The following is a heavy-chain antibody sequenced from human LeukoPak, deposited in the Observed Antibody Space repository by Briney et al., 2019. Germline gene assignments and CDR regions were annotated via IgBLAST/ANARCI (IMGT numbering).Heavy chain of an antibody. Sequence: PGGSLRLSCAASGFTFSSYAMSWVRQAPGKGLECVSLTSGSGGSTYYADSVKGRFTISRDNSKNTLYLQMNSLRAEDTAVFYCAKDRDDYVWGSYLGAFDIWGQGTMVTVSS. J-gene: IGHJ3*02. D-gene: IGHD3-16*01. CDR2: TSGSGGST. CDR1: GFTFSSYA. V-gene: IGHV3-23*01. CDR3: AKDRDDYVWGSYLGAFDI.